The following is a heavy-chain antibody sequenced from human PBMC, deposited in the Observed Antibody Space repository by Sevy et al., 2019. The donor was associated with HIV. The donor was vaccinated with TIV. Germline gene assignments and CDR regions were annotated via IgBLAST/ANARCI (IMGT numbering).Heavy chain of an antibody. CDR1: GGSISSYY. D-gene: IGHD6-13*01. J-gene: IGHJ6*02. Sequence: SETLSLTCSVSGGSISSYYWNWIRQPPGKGLERIGYIYSSGSTNYNPSLKSRVTISVDMSKNQFSLKLSSVTAADTAVYYCARVMIAAAGSIYYYGMDVWGQGTTVTVSS. CDR2: IYSSGST. V-gene: IGHV4-59*01. CDR3: ARVMIAAAGSIYYYGMDV.